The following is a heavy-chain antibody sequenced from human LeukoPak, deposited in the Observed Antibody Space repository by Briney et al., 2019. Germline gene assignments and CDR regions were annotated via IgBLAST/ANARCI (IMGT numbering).Heavy chain of an antibody. J-gene: IGHJ4*02. D-gene: IGHD3-10*01. Sequence: KPSETLSLTCAVSGDSISNSYWWTWVRQPPGKGLEGIGEVYHSGSTNYNPSLKSRVTISVDKSNNQFSLELSSVTAADTAVYYCARDLPGSRVNLDQWGQGTLVTVSS. CDR3: ARDLPGSRVNLDQ. V-gene: IGHV4-4*02. CDR1: GDSISNSYW. CDR2: VYHSGST.